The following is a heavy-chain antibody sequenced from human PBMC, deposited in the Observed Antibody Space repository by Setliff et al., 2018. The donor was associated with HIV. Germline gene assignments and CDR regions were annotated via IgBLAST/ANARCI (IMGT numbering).Heavy chain of an antibody. V-gene: IGHV4-39*02. Sequence: PSETLSLTCTVYGASISNSNSYWGWIRQPPGKRLEWLGSIYYGGSTSYNPSLSSRLTISVDTSKNQVSLRLSSVTAADTAVYYCTRGTNDWTLRKRIFDSWGQGTLVTVS. CDR1: GASISNSNSY. D-gene: IGHD2-21*01. CDR3: TRGTNDWTLRKRIFDS. CDR2: IYYGGST. J-gene: IGHJ4*02.